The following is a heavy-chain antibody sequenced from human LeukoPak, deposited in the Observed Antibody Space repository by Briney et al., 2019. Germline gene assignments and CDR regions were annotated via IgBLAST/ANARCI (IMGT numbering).Heavy chain of an antibody. D-gene: IGHD3-10*01. Sequence: SVKVSCKASGGTFSSYAISWVRQAPGQGPEWMGGIIPIFGTANYAQKFQGRVTITADKSTSTAYMELSSLRSEDTAVYYCATRSTMVRGVMRVYYYGMDVWGKGTTVTVSS. J-gene: IGHJ6*04. V-gene: IGHV1-69*06. CDR1: GGTFSSYA. CDR2: IIPIFGTA. CDR3: ATRSTMVRGVMRVYYYGMDV.